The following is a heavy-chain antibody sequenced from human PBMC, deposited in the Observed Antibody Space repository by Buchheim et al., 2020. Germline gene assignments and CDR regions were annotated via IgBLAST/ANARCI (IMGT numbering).Heavy chain of an antibody. Sequence: QVELVESGGGVVQPGRSLRLSCAASGFTFSTSTMHWVRQAPGKGLEWVAVISYDGSNEYYADPVKGRFTISRDNSKNTLYLQMNSLRPEDTAVFYCARPKSSGWSLPFDYWGQGTL. V-gene: IGHV3-30*04. D-gene: IGHD6-19*01. J-gene: IGHJ4*02. CDR1: GFTFSTST. CDR2: ISYDGSNE. CDR3: ARPKSSGWSLPFDY.